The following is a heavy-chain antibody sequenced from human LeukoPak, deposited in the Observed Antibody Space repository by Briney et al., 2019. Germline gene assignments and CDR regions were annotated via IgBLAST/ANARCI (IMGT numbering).Heavy chain of an antibody. CDR1: GGSISSYY. J-gene: IGHJ6*04. CDR2: IYYSGST. Sequence: SETLSLTCTVSGGSISSYYWSWIRQPPGKGLEWIGYIYYSGSTNYNPSLKSRVTISVDTSKNQFSLKLSSVTAADTAVYYCARSGERGKGGGYCSGGSCFSVDVWGKGTTVTVSS. D-gene: IGHD2-15*01. V-gene: IGHV4-59*01. CDR3: ARSGERGKGGGYCSGGSCFSVDV.